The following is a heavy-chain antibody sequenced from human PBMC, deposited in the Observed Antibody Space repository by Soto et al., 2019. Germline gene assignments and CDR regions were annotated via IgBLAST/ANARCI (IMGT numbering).Heavy chain of an antibody. CDR2: VSPDGRTA. CDR3: APRKYGSFNIGAFDI. CDR1: GFTFGNYW. J-gene: IGHJ3*02. V-gene: IGHV3-74*01. D-gene: IGHD1-26*01. Sequence: PGGSLRLSCAVSGFTFGNYWMHWVRQAPGKGLVWVSRVSPDGRTATYADSVKGRFTISRDNANNSLFLQMDSLRPEDTAVYYCAPRKYGSFNIGAFDIWGQGTMVTVSS.